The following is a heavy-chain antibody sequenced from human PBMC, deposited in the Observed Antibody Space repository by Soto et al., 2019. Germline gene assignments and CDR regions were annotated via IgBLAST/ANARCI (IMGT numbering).Heavy chain of an antibody. V-gene: IGHV1-46*01. J-gene: IGHJ6*02. Sequence: VKVSCKASGYTFTSYYMHWVRQAPGQGLEWMGIINPSGGSTSYAQKFQGRVTMTRDTSTSTVYMELSSLRSEDTAVYYCARDRGIATKYYHYDLLAVRGQGTTVPVSS. D-gene: IGHD6-13*01. CDR1: GYTFTSYY. CDR2: INPSGGST. CDR3: ARDRGIATKYYHYDLLAV.